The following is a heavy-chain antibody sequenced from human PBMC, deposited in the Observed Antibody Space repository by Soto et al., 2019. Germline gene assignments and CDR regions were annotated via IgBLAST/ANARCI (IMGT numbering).Heavy chain of an antibody. J-gene: IGHJ4*02. CDR2: INHRGST. CDR3: ACSLFFDD. Sequence: QVQLHQWGAGLLKPSETLSLTCAVYGGSFSGYYWCWIRQPPGKGLEWIGEINHRGSTNYNPSLKSRATISVDTSENQFPLKLSSVTDADTAVYYCACSLFFDDWGQGTLVTVSS. D-gene: IGHD2-15*01. V-gene: IGHV4-34*01. CDR1: GGSFSGYY.